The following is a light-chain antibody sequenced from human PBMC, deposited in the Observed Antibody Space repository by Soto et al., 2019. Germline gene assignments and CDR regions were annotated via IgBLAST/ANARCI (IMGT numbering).Light chain of an antibody. J-gene: IGKJ4*01. CDR3: QQRSNWPPVT. V-gene: IGKV3-11*01. CDR2: DAS. Sequence: EIVLTQSPATLSLSPGERATLSCRASQSINRHLAWYRQKPGQAPRLLIYDASNRATGIPARSSGSGSGTDFTLTISSLEPEDFGVYYCQQRSNWPPVTFGGGTKVDIK. CDR1: QSINRH.